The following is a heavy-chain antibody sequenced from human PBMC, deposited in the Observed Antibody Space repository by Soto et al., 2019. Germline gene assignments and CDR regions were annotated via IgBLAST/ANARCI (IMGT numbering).Heavy chain of an antibody. CDR1: GFTFSSYG. Sequence: LRLSCAAAGFTFSSYGMHWVRQAPGKGLEWVAVIWYDGSNKYYADSVKGRFTISRDNSKNTLYLQMNSLRAEDTAVYYCARDSGYSSGWYGYWGQGTLVTVSS. J-gene: IGHJ4*02. CDR2: IWYDGSNK. D-gene: IGHD6-19*01. CDR3: ARDSGYSSGWYGY. V-gene: IGHV3-33*01.